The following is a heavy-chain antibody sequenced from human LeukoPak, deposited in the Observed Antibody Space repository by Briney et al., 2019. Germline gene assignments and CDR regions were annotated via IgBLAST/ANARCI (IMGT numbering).Heavy chain of an antibody. CDR3: ATEGKMVRGLYTDY. Sequence: ASVKVSCKVSGYTLTELSMHWVRQAPGKGLEWMGRFDPEDGETIYAQKFQGRVTMTADTSAGTAYMELSSLRSEDTAVYYCATEGKMVRGLYTDYWGQGTLVTVSS. V-gene: IGHV1-24*01. CDR2: FDPEDGET. D-gene: IGHD3-10*01. CDR1: GYTLTELS. J-gene: IGHJ4*02.